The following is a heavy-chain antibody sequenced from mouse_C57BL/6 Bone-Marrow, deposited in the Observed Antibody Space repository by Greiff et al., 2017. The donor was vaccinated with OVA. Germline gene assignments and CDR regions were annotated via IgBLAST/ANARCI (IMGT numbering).Heavy chain of an antibody. CDR2: INPNNGGT. V-gene: IGHV1-18*01. J-gene: IGHJ1*03. CDR1: GYTFTDYN. CDR3: AREGLGYFDV. D-gene: IGHD2-2*01. Sequence: EVQVVESGPELVKPGASVKIPCKASGYTFTDYNMDWVKQSHGKSLEWIGDINPNNGGTIYNQKFKGKATLTVDKSSSTAYMELRSLTSEDTAVYYCAREGLGYFDVWGTGTTVTVSS.